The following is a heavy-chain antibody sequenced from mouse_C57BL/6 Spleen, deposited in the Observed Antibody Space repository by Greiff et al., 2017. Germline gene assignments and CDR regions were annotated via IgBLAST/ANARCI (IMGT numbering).Heavy chain of an antibody. Sequence: QVQLQQPGAELVKPGASVKLSCKASGYTFTSYWVHWVKQRPGQGLEWIGMIHPNSGSTNYNEKFKSKATLTVDKSSSTAYMQLSSLTSEDSAVYYCARESGLYAMDYWGQGTSVTVSS. CDR3: ARESGLYAMDY. V-gene: IGHV1-64*01. J-gene: IGHJ4*01. CDR2: IHPNSGST. CDR1: GYTFTSYW.